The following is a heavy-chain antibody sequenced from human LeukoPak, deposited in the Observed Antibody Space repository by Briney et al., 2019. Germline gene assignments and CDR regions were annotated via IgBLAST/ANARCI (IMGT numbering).Heavy chain of an antibody. V-gene: IGHV4-61*08. J-gene: IGHJ6*02. CDR2: IYYSGST. Sequence: SQTLSLTCAVSGGSISSGGYYWSWIRQPPGKGLEWIGYIYYSGSTNYNPSLKSRVTISVDTSKNQFSLKLSSVTAADTAVYYCARVFSYYYGMDVWGQGTTVTVSS. CDR1: GGSISSGGYY. CDR3: ARVFSYYYGMDV.